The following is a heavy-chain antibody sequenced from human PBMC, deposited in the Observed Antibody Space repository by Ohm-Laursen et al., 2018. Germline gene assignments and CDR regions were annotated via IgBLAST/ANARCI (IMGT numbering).Heavy chain of an antibody. J-gene: IGHJ6*02. V-gene: IGHV4-59*01. CDR1: GGSISSYY. CDR2: IYYSGST. D-gene: IGHD4-17*01. Sequence: SETLSLTCTVSGGSISSYYWSWIRQPPGKGLEWIGYIYYSGSTKYNPSLKSRVTISVDTSKNQFSLKLNSVTAADTAVYYCARAPTTVTPDYYYYGMDVWGQGTTVTVSS. CDR3: ARAPTTVTPDYYYYGMDV.